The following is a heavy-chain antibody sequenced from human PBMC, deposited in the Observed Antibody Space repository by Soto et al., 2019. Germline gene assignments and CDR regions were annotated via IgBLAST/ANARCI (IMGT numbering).Heavy chain of an antibody. D-gene: IGHD3-22*01. V-gene: IGHV4-39*01. CDR2: IYYSGST. CDR3: VRQSYDSSDYFDY. Sequence: LETLSLTCTVSGDSIISSSYYWGWIRQPPGKGLEWIGSIYYSGSTYYNPSLKSRVTISIDTSRIHFSLKLISVTAADTAVYFCVRQSYDSSDYFDYWGQGTLVTVSS. J-gene: IGHJ4*02. CDR1: GDSIISSSYY.